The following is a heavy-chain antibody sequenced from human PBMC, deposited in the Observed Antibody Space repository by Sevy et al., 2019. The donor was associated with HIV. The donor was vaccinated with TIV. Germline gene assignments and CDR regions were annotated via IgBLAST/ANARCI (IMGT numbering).Heavy chain of an antibody. CDR3: ARELPDIVVVAAAISSRGSNYYYYYYMDA. CDR1: GFIFSDHH. V-gene: IGHV3-72*01. CDR2: SRNKANSHTT. J-gene: IGHJ6*03. Sequence: GGSLRLSCAASGFIFSDHHMDWVRQAPGKGLEWVGRSRNKANSHTTDYGATVKGRFTISRDDSKNSLYLQMYSLKTEVTAVYFCARELPDIVVVAAAISSRGSNYYYYYYMDAWGKGTTVTVSS. D-gene: IGHD2-2*01.